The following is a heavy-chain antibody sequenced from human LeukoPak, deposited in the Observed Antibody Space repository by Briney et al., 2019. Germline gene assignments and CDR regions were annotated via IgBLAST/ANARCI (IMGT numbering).Heavy chain of an antibody. CDR1: GFTFSGYA. D-gene: IGHD4-11*01. Sequence: GGSLRLSCEASGFTFSGYAVSWVRQAPGKGLEWVANINQDGSEKDYVDSVKGRFTISRDKAKNSLYLQMNSLRAEDTAVYYCARDYIGDYWGQGTLVTVSS. CDR3: ARDYIGDY. CDR2: INQDGSEK. J-gene: IGHJ4*02. V-gene: IGHV3-7*05.